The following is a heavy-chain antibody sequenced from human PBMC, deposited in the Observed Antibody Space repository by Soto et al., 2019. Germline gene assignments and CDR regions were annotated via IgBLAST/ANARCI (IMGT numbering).Heavy chain of an antibody. CDR3: AKGYCSGGSCYSGDY. J-gene: IGHJ4*02. CDR2: TRNRANSYTT. V-gene: IGHV3-72*01. D-gene: IGHD2-15*01. CDR1: GFTFSDHY. Sequence: EVQLVESGGGLVQPGGSLRLSCAASGFTFSDHYLAWVRQAPGKGLEWVVRTRNRANSYTTAYAASVKGRFTMSKDDSKNSLYLQMDSLKTEDTAVYYCAKGYCSGGSCYSGDYWGQGTLVTVSS.